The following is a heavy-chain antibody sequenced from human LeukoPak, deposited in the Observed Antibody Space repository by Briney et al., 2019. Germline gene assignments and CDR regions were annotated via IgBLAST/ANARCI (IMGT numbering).Heavy chain of an antibody. CDR2: ISSNGGST. CDR3: ARGGATILDYFDN. CDR1: GFTFSSYA. V-gene: IGHV3-64*01. D-gene: IGHD3-9*01. Sequence: GGSLRLSCAASGFTFSSYAMHWVRQAPGKGLEYVSAISSNGGSTYYGNSVKDRFIISRDNSKNTLYVQMGSLRADDMAVYYCARGGATILDYFDNWGQGTLVTVSS. J-gene: IGHJ4*02.